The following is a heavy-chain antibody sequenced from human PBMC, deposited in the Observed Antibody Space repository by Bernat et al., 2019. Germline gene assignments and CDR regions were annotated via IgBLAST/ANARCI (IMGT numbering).Heavy chain of an antibody. V-gene: IGHV3-21*05. D-gene: IGHD4-17*01. J-gene: IGHJ1*01. CDR2: ISSSSSYI. CDR3: ARDPPYGDYGIRYFQH. CDR1: GFTFSSYS. Sequence: EVQLVESGGGLVKPGGSLRLSCAASGFTFSSYSMNWVRQAPGKGLEWVSYISSSSSYIYYADSVKGRFTISRDNAKNSLYLQMNSLRAEDTAVYYCARDPPYGDYGIRYFQHWGQGTLVTVSS.